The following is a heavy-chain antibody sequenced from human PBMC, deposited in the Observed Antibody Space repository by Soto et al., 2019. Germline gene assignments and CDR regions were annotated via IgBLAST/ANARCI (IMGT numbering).Heavy chain of an antibody. Sequence: QLQLQESGPGLVKPSETLSLTCTVSGGSISSSSYYWGWIRQPPGTGLEWIGSIYYGGSTNYNPVLKRRVPTSVDTSKNQSSLKLSAVTAADTAVYYSARHGLSSGSLGYWGQGTHVTVSS. CDR3: ARHGLSSGSLGY. J-gene: IGHJ4*02. V-gene: IGHV4-39*01. CDR1: GGSISSSSYY. CDR2: IYYGGST. D-gene: IGHD6-19*01.